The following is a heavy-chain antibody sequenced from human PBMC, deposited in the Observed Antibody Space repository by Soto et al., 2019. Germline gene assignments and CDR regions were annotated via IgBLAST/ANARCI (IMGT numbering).Heavy chain of an antibody. J-gene: IGHJ4*02. Sequence: QVQLQESGPGLVKPSQTLSLTCTVSGGSISSGGYYWSWIRQHPGKGLEWIGYIYYSGSTYYNPSLKSRVTISVDTSKNQFSLKLSSETAADTAVYYCARGIYGSGSYLFDYWGQGTLVIVSS. CDR3: ARGIYGSGSYLFDY. D-gene: IGHD3-10*01. CDR2: IYYSGST. CDR1: GGSISSGGYY. V-gene: IGHV4-31*03.